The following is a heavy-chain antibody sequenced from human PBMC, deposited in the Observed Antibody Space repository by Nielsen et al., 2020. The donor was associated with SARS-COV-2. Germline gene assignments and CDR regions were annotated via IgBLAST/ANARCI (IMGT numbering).Heavy chain of an antibody. CDR3: ARDRILFDP. D-gene: IGHD2/OR15-2a*01. V-gene: IGHV3-7*05. CDR1: GFTFSSYW. CDR2: IKQDGSEK. J-gene: IGHJ5*02. Sequence: GESLKISCAASGFTFSSYWMSWVRQAPGKGLEWVANIKQDGSEKYYVDSVKGRFTISRDNAKNSLYLQLNSLRAEDTAVYYWARDRILFDPWGQGTLVTVSS.